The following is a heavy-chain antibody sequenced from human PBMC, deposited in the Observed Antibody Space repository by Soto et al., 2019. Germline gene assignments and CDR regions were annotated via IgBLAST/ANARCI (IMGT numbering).Heavy chain of an antibody. V-gene: IGHV1-18*01. CDR2: ISAYNGNT. J-gene: IGHJ6*02. CDR1: GYTFTSYG. CDR3: ARVRFGATTVTTYYYYYGMDV. Sequence: ASVKVACKASGYTFTSYGISWVRQAPGQGLEWMGWISAYNGNTNYAQKLQGRVTMTTDSSTSTDYMELRSLRSDDTAVYYCARVRFGATTVTTYYYYYGMDVWGQGTTVTVSS. D-gene: IGHD4-17*01.